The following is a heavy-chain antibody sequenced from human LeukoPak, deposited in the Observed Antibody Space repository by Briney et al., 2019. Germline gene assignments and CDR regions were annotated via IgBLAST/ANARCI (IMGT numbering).Heavy chain of an antibody. Sequence: SETLSLTCTVSGGSISSYYWSWIRQPPGKGLEWIGYIYYSGSTNYNPPLKSRVTISVDTSKNQFSLKLSSVTAADTAVYYCARSYYQSPYYYYMDVWGKGTTVTVSS. D-gene: IGHD1-26*01. J-gene: IGHJ6*03. V-gene: IGHV4-59*01. CDR2: IYYSGST. CDR1: GGSISSYY. CDR3: ARSYYQSPYYYYMDV.